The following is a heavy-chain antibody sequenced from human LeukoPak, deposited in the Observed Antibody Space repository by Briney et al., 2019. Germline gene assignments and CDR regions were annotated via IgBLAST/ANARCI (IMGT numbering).Heavy chain of an antibody. CDR1: GFTFSSYS. CDR2: ISSSSYI. CDR3: ARVGAAAGTLEPFDY. D-gene: IGHD6-13*01. Sequence: GGSLRLSCAASGFTFSSYSMNWVRQAPGKGLEWVSSISSSSYIYYADSVKGRFTISRDNAKNSLYLQMNSLRAEDTAVYYCARVGAAAGTLEPFDYWGQGTLVTVSS. J-gene: IGHJ4*02. V-gene: IGHV3-21*01.